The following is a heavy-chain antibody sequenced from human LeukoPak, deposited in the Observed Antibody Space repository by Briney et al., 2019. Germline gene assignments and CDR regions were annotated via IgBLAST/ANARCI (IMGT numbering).Heavy chain of an antibody. CDR2: INGDGSVN. CDR1: GFSFSSPW. CDR3: AKGFYNDAIFDY. V-gene: IGHV3-7*01. Sequence: GGSLRLSCAGSGFSFSSPWMYWVRQAPGKGLEWVANINGDGSVNHYVDSVRGRFTISRDNAKNSLYLQMNSLRAEDTAVFYCAKGFYNDAIFDYWGQGTLVTVSS. D-gene: IGHD1-1*01. J-gene: IGHJ4*02.